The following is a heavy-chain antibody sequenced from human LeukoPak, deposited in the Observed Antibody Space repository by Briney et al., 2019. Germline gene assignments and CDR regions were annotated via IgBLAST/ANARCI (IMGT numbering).Heavy chain of an antibody. CDR1: GFTFSSYG. J-gene: IGHJ4*02. CDR2: ISYDGSNK. Sequence: GRSLRLSCAASGFTFSSYGMHWVRQAPGKGLEWVAVISYDGSNKYYADSVKGRFTISRDNSTNTLYLQMNSLRAEDTAVYYCAKVFRVATITLCDYWGQGTLVTVSS. CDR3: AKVFRVATITLCDY. D-gene: IGHD5-12*01. V-gene: IGHV3-30*18.